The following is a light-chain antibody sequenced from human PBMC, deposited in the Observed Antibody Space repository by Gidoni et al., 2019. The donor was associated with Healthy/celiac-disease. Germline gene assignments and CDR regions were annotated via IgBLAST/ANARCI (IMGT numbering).Light chain of an antibody. Sequence: EIVLTQSPGTLSLSPGERATLSCRASQRVSSSYLAWYQQKPGQAPRLLIYGASSRATGIPDRFSGSGSGTDFTLTISRLEPEDFAVYYCQQYGSSFPFGQGTKLEIK. V-gene: IGKV3-20*01. CDR3: QQYGSSFP. CDR1: QRVSSSY. CDR2: GAS. J-gene: IGKJ2*01.